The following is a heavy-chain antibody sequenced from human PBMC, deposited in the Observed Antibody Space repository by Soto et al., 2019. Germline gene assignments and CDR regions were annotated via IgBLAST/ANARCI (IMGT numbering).Heavy chain of an antibody. J-gene: IGHJ4*02. Sequence: GESLKISCKGSGYSFTSYWIGWVRQMPGKGLEWMGIIYPGESDTRYSPSFQGQVTISADKSISTAYLQWSSLKASDTAMYYCARSGTLGGYSYGTTTPFDYWGQGTLVTVSS. CDR1: GYSFTSYW. V-gene: IGHV5-51*01. D-gene: IGHD5-18*01. CDR2: IYPGESDT. CDR3: ARSGTLGGYSYGTTTPFDY.